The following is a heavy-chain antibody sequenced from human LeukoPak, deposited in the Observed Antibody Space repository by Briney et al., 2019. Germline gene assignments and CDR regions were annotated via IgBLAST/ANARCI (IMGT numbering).Heavy chain of an antibody. Sequence: PGGSLRLSCAASGFTFSSYAMHWVRQAPGKGLEWVAVISYDGSNKYYADSVKGRFTISRDNSKNTLYLQMNSLRAEDTAVYYCARDLIAARLPIYYYYYMDVWGKGTTVTVSS. J-gene: IGHJ6*03. V-gene: IGHV3-30*01. CDR2: ISYDGSNK. CDR3: ARDLIAARLPIYYYYYMDV. CDR1: GFTFSSYA. D-gene: IGHD6-6*01.